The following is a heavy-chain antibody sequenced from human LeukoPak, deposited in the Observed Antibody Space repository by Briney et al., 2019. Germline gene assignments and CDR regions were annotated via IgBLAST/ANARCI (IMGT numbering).Heavy chain of an antibody. D-gene: IGHD3-22*01. CDR1: GFTFSSHG. J-gene: IGHJ4*02. Sequence: PGGSLRLSCAASGFTFSSHGIDWVRQAPGKGLEWVSGISPSGDILYYADSVKGRFTISRDNSKNTLYLQMNSLRAEDTAIYYCAKDYDSSGFWGQGTLVTVSS. CDR2: ISPSGDIL. CDR3: AKDYDSSGF. V-gene: IGHV3-23*01.